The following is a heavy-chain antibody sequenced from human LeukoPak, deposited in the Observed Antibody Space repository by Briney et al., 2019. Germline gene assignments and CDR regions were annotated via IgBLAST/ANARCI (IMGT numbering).Heavy chain of an antibody. CDR3: AKERGYTSGLGSLDY. CDR1: GFVFSDYG. CDR2: VRYDGSNE. Sequence: GGSLRLSCAASGFVFSDYGMHWVRQAPGKGLEWVAFVRYDGSNEYYADSVKGRFTISRDNSKNTLYLQMNSLRAEDTAVYYCAKERGYTSGLGSLDYWGQGTLVTVST. J-gene: IGHJ4*02. D-gene: IGHD6-19*01. V-gene: IGHV3-30*02.